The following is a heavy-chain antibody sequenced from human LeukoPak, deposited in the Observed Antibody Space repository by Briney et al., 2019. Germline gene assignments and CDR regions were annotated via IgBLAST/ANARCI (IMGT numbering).Heavy chain of an antibody. Sequence: SLILSCAASGSTFSSYAMHWVRQAPGKGLEWVAVISYDGSNKYYADSVKGRFTISRDNSKNTRYLQMNSLRAEDTAVYYCAREDIVAPLDYWGQGTLVTVSS. CDR1: GSTFSSYA. D-gene: IGHD5-12*01. J-gene: IGHJ4*02. CDR3: AREDIVAPLDY. V-gene: IGHV3-30*04. CDR2: ISYDGSNK.